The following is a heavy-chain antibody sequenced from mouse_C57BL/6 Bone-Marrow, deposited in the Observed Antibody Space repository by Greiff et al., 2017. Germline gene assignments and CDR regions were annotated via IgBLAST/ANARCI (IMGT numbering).Heavy chain of an antibody. CDR2: IHPNSGST. V-gene: IGHV1-64*01. D-gene: IGHD2-4*01. CDR1: GYTFTSYW. Sequence: QVQLQQPGAELVKPGASVKLSCKASGYTFTSYWMHWVKQRPGQGLEWIGMIHPNSGSTNYNEKFKSKATLTVDKSSSTAYMQRSSLTSEDSAVYYCARAVGLPPWFAYWGQGTLVTVSA. J-gene: IGHJ3*01. CDR3: ARAVGLPPWFAY.